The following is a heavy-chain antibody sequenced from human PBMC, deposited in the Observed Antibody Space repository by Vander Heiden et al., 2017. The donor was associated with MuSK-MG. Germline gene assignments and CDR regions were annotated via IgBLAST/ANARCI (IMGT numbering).Heavy chain of an antibody. V-gene: IGHV1-2*02. D-gene: IGHD6-13*01. J-gene: IGHJ4*02. CDR2: INPNSGGT. CDR1: GYTFTGYY. CDR3: ARDWGYSSSWYVGEVDY. Sequence: QVQLVQSGAEVKKPGASVKVSCKASGYTFTGYYMHWVRQAPGQGLEWMGWINPNSGGTNYAQKFQGRVTMTRDTSISTAYMELSRLRSDDTAVYYCARDWGYSSSWYVGEVDYWGQGTLVTVSS.